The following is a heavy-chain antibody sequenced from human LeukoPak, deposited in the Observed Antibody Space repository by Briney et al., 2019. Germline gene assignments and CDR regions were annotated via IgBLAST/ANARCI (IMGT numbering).Heavy chain of an antibody. J-gene: IGHJ4*02. V-gene: IGHV3-33*06. CDR3: AKDAQRGFDYSNSLEN. CDR2: IWSDGTNQ. D-gene: IGHD4-11*01. Sequence: GRSLRLSCAAAGFTFSHYGMHWVRQAPGKGLEWVAVIWSDGTNQYYADSVKGRLTISRDDSGNTVYLQMNSLRPEDTAVYYCAKDAQRGFDYSNSLENWGQGTPVTVST. CDR1: GFTFSHYG.